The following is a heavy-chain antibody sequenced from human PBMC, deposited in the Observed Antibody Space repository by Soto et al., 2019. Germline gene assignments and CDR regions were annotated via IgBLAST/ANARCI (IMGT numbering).Heavy chain of an antibody. D-gene: IGHD6-19*01. V-gene: IGHV3-33*01. CDR3: ARDPYSSGWYGSYYFDY. J-gene: IGHJ4*02. Sequence: PGGSLRLSCAASGFTFSSYGMHWVRQAPGKGLEWVAVIWYDGSNKYYADSVKGRFTISRDNSKNTLYLQMNSLRAEDTAVYYCARDPYSSGWYGSYYFDYWGQGTLVTVSS. CDR2: IWYDGSNK. CDR1: GFTFSSYG.